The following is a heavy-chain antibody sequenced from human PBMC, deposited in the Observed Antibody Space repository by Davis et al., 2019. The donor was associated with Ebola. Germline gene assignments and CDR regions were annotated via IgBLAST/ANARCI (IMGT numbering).Heavy chain of an antibody. J-gene: IGHJ4*02. V-gene: IGHV3-64*01. D-gene: IGHD3-22*01. CDR2: VTSNGDTT. CDR3: GRGYDNRGYYYVDF. CDR1: GFTFRSYA. Sequence: GGSLRLSCAASGFTFRSYAMHWVRQAPGKGLEYVSVVTSNGDTTYYANSVKGRFTISRDNSKNTLYLQMGSLRTEDMAVYFCGRGYDNRGYYYVDFWGQGTLVTVSS.